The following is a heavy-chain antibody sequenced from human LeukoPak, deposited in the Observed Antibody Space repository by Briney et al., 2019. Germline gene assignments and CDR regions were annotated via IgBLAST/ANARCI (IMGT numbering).Heavy chain of an antibody. CDR2: IEISGDT. J-gene: IGHJ4*02. D-gene: IGHD2-15*01. CDR1: GFTFSSHG. V-gene: IGHV3-23*01. CDR3: ARDGGAGLDY. Sequence: GGSLRLSCAVSGFTFSSHGFTWVRQVPGKGLEWVSAIEISGDTFYADSVKGRFTISRDNSKDTLYLQLNSLRAEDIAIYYCARDGGAGLDYWGQGTLVTVSS.